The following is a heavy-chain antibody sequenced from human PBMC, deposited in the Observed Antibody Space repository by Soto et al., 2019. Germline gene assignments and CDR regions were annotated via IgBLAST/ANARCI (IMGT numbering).Heavy chain of an antibody. CDR1: GFSLSTSGVG. Sequence: QITLKESGPPLVKPTQTLTLTCTFSGFSLSTSGVGVGWIRQPPGKALEWLALIYWDDDKRYSPSLKSRLTITKXXSXNXXVLTMTNMDPVDTAPYYCALKYYYGSGSYTPHFDYWGQGTLVTVSS. CDR3: ALKYYYGSGSYTPHFDY. CDR2: IYWDDDK. D-gene: IGHD3-10*01. V-gene: IGHV2-5*02. J-gene: IGHJ4*02.